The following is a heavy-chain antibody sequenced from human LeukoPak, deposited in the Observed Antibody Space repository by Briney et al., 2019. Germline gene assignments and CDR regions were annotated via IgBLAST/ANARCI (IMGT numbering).Heavy chain of an antibody. CDR3: AKKGYYDGSGYYMYYFDH. CDR2: ISGSGGTA. Sequence: QAGGSLRLSCAASGFTFSIYAMSWVRQAPGNGLEWVSAISGSGGTAYYADSVKGRFTISRDDSKNTLYLQMNSLRAEDTAVYYCAKKGYYDGSGYYMYYFDHWGQGTLVTVSS. D-gene: IGHD3-22*01. CDR1: GFTFSIYA. V-gene: IGHV3-23*01. J-gene: IGHJ4*02.